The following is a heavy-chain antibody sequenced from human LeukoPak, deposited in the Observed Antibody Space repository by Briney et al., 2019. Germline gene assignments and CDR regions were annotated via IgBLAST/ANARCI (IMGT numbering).Heavy chain of an antibody. Sequence: GGSLRLSCAASGFTFSSYWMSWVRQAPGKGLEWVANIKQDGSEKYYVDSVKGRFTISRDNAKNSLYLQMNSLRAEDTAVYYCARELGRIVGATGGYWGQGTLVTVSS. CDR2: IKQDGSEK. CDR3: ARELGRIVGATGGY. D-gene: IGHD1-26*01. CDR1: GFTFSSYW. V-gene: IGHV3-7*01. J-gene: IGHJ4*02.